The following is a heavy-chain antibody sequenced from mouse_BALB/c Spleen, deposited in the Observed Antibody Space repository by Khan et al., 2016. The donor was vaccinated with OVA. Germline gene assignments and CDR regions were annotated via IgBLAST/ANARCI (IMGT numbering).Heavy chain of an antibody. CDR2: ISYSGST. Sequence: LLESGPGLEKPSQSLSLTCTVTGYSITSDYAWNWIRQFPGNKLEWMGYISYSGSTNYNPALKSRISITRDTSKNQFFLQLNSVTTEDTATYYCARDGSRYNYAMDYWGQGTSVTVSS. J-gene: IGHJ4*01. V-gene: IGHV3-2*02. CDR1: GYSITSDYA. D-gene: IGHD2-3*01. CDR3: ARDGSRYNYAMDY.